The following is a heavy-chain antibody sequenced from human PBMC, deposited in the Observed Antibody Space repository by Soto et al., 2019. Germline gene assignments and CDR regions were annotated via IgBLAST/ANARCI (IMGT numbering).Heavy chain of an antibody. CDR2: IYPGDSDT. V-gene: IGHV5-51*01. CDR1: GYRFTSYW. CDR3: ARSMYDPIDYGGNSYYYYGMDV. D-gene: IGHD4-17*01. J-gene: IGHJ6*02. Sequence: PGESLKISCKGSGYRFTSYWIGWVRQMPGKGLEWMGIIYPGDSDTRYSPSFQGQVTISADKSISTAYLQWSSLKASDTAMYYCARSMYDPIDYGGNSYYYYGMDVWGQGTTVTVSS.